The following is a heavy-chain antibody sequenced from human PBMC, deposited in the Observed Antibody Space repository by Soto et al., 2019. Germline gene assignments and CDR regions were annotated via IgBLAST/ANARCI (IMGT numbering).Heavy chain of an antibody. D-gene: IGHD1-20*01. CDR2: MNPNSGNT. CDR3: ARDNRYNWNDEGWFDP. CDR1: GYSFSDYD. J-gene: IGHJ5*02. Sequence: QVQLVQSGAEVKKPGVSAKVSCKASGYSFSDYDINWVRQATGQGPEWMGWMNPNSGNTGYAQKFQGRVTMTRNTSINTAYMELSSLGSEDTAVYYCARDNRYNWNDEGWFDPWGQGTLVTVSS. V-gene: IGHV1-8*01.